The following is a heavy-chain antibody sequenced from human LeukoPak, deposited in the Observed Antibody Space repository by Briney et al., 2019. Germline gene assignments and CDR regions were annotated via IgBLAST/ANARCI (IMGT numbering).Heavy chain of an antibody. V-gene: IGHV3-30*18. Sequence: GRSLRLSCAASGFTFSSYGMHWVRQAPGKGLEWVAVISYDGSNKYYADSVKGRLTISRDNSKNTLYLQMNSLRAEDTAVYYCAKWNGDGYNWYYYYGMDVWGQGTTVTVSS. CDR2: ISYDGSNK. D-gene: IGHD5-24*01. J-gene: IGHJ6*02. CDR3: AKWNGDGYNWYYYYGMDV. CDR1: GFTFSSYG.